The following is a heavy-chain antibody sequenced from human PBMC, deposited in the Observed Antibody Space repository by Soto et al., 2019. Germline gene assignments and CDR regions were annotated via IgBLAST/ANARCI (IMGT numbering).Heavy chain of an antibody. Sequence: ASVKVYCKASGYTFTSYYMHWVRQAPGQGLEWLGIINPSGGSTSYAQKFQGRVTMTRDTSTSTVYMELSSLRSEDTAVYYCARSPISRAAKPYYYYYGMDVWGQGTTVTVSS. V-gene: IGHV1-46*01. CDR1: GYTFTSYY. CDR2: INPSGGST. CDR3: ARSPISRAAKPYYYYYGMDV. D-gene: IGHD3-3*02. J-gene: IGHJ6*02.